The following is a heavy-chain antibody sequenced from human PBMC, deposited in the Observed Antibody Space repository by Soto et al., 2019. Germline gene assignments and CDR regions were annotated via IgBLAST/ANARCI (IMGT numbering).Heavy chain of an antibody. Sequence: GGSLRLSCAASGFTFSDRYMSWIRQAPGKGLEWIGYSSNSGSFTRYADSVKGRFPISRDNAKNSLYLQINSLRGDDTAIYYCVRSGDNYNLLDYWGQGTPVTVSS. CDR3: VRSGDNYNLLDY. CDR2: SSNSGSFT. V-gene: IGHV3-11*06. J-gene: IGHJ4*02. D-gene: IGHD1-1*01. CDR1: GFTFSDRY.